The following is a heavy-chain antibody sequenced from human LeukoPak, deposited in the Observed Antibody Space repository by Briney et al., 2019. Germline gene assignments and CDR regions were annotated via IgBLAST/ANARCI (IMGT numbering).Heavy chain of an antibody. V-gene: IGHV4-38-2*02. J-gene: IGHJ6*04. CDR3: ARDVPTMVRGVTALDYGMDV. CDR1: GYSISSGYY. D-gene: IGHD3-10*01. CDR2: IYHSGST. Sequence: SETLSLTCAVSGYSISSGYYWGWIRQPPGKGLEWIGSIYHSGSTYYNPSLKSRVTISVDTSKNQFSLKLSSVTAADTAVYYCARDVPTMVRGVTALDYGMDVWGKGTTVTVSS.